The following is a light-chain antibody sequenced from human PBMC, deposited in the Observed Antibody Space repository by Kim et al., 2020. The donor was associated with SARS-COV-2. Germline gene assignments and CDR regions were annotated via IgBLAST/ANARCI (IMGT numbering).Light chain of an antibody. CDR1: NSDVGSYNL. CDR3: CSYAGSPWV. Sequence: PVQSTTISCTGTNSDVGSYNLVSWYQQRPGKAPKLMIYKGSKRPSGVSNRFSGSKSGNTASLTISGLQAEDEADYYCCSYAGSPWVFGGGTQLTVL. CDR2: KGS. V-gene: IGLV2-23*01. J-gene: IGLJ3*02.